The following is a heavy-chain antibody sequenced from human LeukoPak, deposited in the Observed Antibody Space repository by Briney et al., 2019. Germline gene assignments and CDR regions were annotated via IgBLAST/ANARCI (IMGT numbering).Heavy chain of an antibody. CDR2: IYTSGST. CDR1: GGSISSYY. J-gene: IGHJ4*02. Sequence: PSETLSLTCTVSGGSISSYYWSWIRQPAGKGLEWIGRIYTSGSTNYNPSLKSRVTMSVDTSKNQFSLKLSSVTAADTAVYYCARDRYYGSGSYYKPLYFDYWGQGTLVTVSS. V-gene: IGHV4-4*07. CDR3: ARDRYYGSGSYYKPLYFDY. D-gene: IGHD3-10*01.